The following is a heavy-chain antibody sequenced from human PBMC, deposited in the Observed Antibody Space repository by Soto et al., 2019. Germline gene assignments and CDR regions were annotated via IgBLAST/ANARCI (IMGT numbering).Heavy chain of an antibody. V-gene: IGHV4-34*01. CDR1: GGSFSGYY. D-gene: IGHD3-10*01. Sequence: PSETLSLTCAVYGGSFSGYYWSWIRQPPGKGLEWIGEINHSGSTNYNPSLKSRVTISVDTSKNQFSLKLSSVTAADTAVYYCAIRLNYYGPGSRSRFDYWGQGTLVTVSS. CDR3: AIRLNYYGPGSRSRFDY. J-gene: IGHJ4*02. CDR2: INHSGST.